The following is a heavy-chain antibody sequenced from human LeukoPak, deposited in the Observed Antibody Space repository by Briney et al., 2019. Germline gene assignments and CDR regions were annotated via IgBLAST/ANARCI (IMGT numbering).Heavy chain of an antibody. CDR3: AREVWPGNTGWHLFDS. Sequence: PGGSLRLSCAASGFTFSSYAMSWVRHAPGKGLEWVSAVSASGRTYYADSVKGRFTISRDNSKNTLYLQMNRMRAEDTAIYYCAREVWPGNTGWHLFDSWGLGTLVTVSS. CDR2: VSASGRT. V-gene: IGHV3-23*01. J-gene: IGHJ4*02. D-gene: IGHD6-19*01. CDR1: GFTFSSYA.